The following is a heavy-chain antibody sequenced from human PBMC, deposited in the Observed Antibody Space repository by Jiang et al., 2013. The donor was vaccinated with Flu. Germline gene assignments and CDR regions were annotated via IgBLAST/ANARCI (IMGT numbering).Heavy chain of an antibody. V-gene: IGHV2-70*01. Sequence: KPTQTLTLTCTFSGFSLSTSGMCVSWIRQPPGKALEWLALIDWDDDKYYSTSLKTRLTISKDTSKNQVVLTMTNMDPVDTATYYCARIRPMGSLRLKPGNGNYYYYYYGMDVWGQGTTVTVSS. CDR3: ARIRPMGSLRLKPGNGNYYYYYYGMDV. J-gene: IGHJ6*02. D-gene: IGHD3-3*01. CDR2: IDWDDDK. CDR1: GFSLSTSGMC.